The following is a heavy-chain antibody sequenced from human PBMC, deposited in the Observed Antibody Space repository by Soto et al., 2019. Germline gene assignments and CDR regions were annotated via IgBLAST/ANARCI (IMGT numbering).Heavy chain of an antibody. D-gene: IGHD6-6*01. J-gene: IGHJ6*02. CDR1: GFTFSSYA. CDR2: ISYDGSNK. CDR3: AREAAYSSSGGYYYGMDV. V-gene: IGHV3-30-3*01. Sequence: GGSLRLSCAASGFTFSSYAMHWVRQAPGKGLEWVAVISYDGSNKYYADSVKGRFTISRDNSKNTLYLQMNSLRAEDTAVYYCAREAAYSSSGGYYYGMDVWGQGTTVTVSS.